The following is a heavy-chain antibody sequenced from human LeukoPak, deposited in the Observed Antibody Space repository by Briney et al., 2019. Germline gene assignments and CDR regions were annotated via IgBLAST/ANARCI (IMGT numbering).Heavy chain of an antibody. Sequence: PGGPLRLSCAASGFTFSSYAMSWVRQAPGKGLKWVSAIAGSGDSTYYADSVKGRFTISRDNSKNTLYLQMNSLRAEDTAVYYCARGRVIVGAHLPDYWGQGTLVTVSS. V-gene: IGHV3-23*01. CDR3: ARGRVIVGAHLPDY. D-gene: IGHD1-26*01. CDR2: IAGSGDST. CDR1: GFTFSSYA. J-gene: IGHJ4*02.